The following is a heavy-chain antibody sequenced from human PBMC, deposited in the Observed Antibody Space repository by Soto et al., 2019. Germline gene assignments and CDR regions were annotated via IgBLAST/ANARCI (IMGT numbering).Heavy chain of an antibody. CDR1: GGSFSGYY. CDR2: INHSGST. CDR3: ARGWYYYGSGSYSHFDY. J-gene: IGHJ4*02. V-gene: IGHV4-34*01. D-gene: IGHD3-10*01. Sequence: QVQLQQWGAGLLKPSETLSLTCAVYGGSFSGYYWSWIRQPPGKGLEWIGEINHSGSTNYNPSLKRRVTISVDTSKNQFSLKLSSVTAADTAVYYCARGWYYYGSGSYSHFDYWGQGTLVTVSS.